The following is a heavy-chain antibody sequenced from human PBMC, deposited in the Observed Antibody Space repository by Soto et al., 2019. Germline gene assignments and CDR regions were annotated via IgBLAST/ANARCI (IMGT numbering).Heavy chain of an antibody. CDR1: GFTVSSNY. Sequence: GGSLRLSCAASGFTVSSNYMSWVRQAPGKGLEWISIIYSAGNTYYADSVKGRFTISRDNSKNTLYLQMNSLGAEDTAVYYCAGARKGGDAWFDPWGQGTLVTVSS. V-gene: IGHV3-66*01. J-gene: IGHJ5*02. CDR2: IYSAGNT. CDR3: AGARKGGDAWFDP. D-gene: IGHD1-26*01.